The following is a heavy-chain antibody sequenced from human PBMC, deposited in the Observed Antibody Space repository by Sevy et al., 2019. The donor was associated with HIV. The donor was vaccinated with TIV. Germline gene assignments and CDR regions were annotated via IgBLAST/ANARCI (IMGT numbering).Heavy chain of an antibody. CDR3: AAAREYYEDSSGYLDY. D-gene: IGHD3-22*01. V-gene: IGHV1-24*01. Sequence: ASVKVSCKVSGYTLTKLSMHWVRQAPGKGLEWMGRFDPEDGETIFAQKFQGRVTMTEDTSTDTAYMELSSLRSEDTAVYYCAAAREYYEDSSGYLDYWVQGTLVTVSS. J-gene: IGHJ4*02. CDR1: GYTLTKLS. CDR2: FDPEDGET.